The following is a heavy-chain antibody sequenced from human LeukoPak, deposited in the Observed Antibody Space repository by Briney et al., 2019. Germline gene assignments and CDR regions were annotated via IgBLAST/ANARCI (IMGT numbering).Heavy chain of an antibody. D-gene: IGHD6-19*01. V-gene: IGHV3-66*01. CDR2: IYRGGST. CDR3: AKDEIAVAGTYFDY. Sequence: GGSLRLSCAASGFTVSSSYMSWVRQAPGKGLEWVSVIYRGGSTDYAVSVQGRFTISRDNSNNTLYLQMSSLRAADTAVYYCAKDEIAVAGTYFDYWGQGTLVTVPS. J-gene: IGHJ4*02. CDR1: GFTVSSSY.